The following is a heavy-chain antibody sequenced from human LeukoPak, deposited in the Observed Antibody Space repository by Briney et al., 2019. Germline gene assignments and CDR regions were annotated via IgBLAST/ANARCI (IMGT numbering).Heavy chain of an antibody. CDR1: GFTFTTYS. CDR3: ARTYYDILTAYNPYFDY. V-gene: IGHV3-21*01. Sequence: PGGSLRLSCAASGFTFTTYSMNWVRQAPGKGLEWVSSITSSSASMYYADSVKGRFTISRDNATNSLHLQMNSLRAEDTAVYYCARTYYDILTAYNPYFDYWGQGTLVTVSS. J-gene: IGHJ4*02. D-gene: IGHD3-9*01. CDR2: ITSSSASM.